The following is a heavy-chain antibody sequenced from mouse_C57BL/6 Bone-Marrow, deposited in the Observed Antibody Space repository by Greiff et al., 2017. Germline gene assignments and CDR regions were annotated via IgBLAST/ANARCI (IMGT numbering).Heavy chain of an antibody. J-gene: IGHJ1*03. CDR3: AKPYYSNYWYFEV. Sequence: QVQLQQPGAELVKPGASVKLSCKASGYTFTSYWMPWVKQRPGQGLEWIGDIYPGSGSTNYNEKFKSKATLTVDTSSSTAYMQLSSLTSEDSAVYDGAKPYYSNYWYFEVWGTGTTVTVSA. CDR1: GYTFTSYW. D-gene: IGHD2-5*01. V-gene: IGHV1-55*01. CDR2: IYPGSGST.